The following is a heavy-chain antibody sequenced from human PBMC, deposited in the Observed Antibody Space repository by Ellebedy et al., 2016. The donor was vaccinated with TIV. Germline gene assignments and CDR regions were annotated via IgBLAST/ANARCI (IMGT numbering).Heavy chain of an antibody. CDR3: ARAGSTLYGMDV. D-gene: IGHD3-10*01. CDR2: INPSSGGT. V-gene: IGHV1-2*02. J-gene: IGHJ6*02. Sequence: AASVKVSCKASGYTFIGYHMHWVRQAPGQGLEWMGWINPSSGGTNYAQKFQARVTMTRDTSISTAYMELSRLKSDDTAVYYCARAGSTLYGMDVWGQGTTVTVSS. CDR1: GYTFIGYH.